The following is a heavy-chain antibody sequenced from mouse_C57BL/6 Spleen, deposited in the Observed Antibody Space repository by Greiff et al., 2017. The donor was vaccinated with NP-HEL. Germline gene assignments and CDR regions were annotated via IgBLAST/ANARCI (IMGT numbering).Heavy chain of an antibody. CDR1: GYTFTSYW. D-gene: IGHD3-1*01. J-gene: IGHJ4*01. CDR3: ARWRGYMDYAMDY. CDR2: IDPSDSYT. Sequence: QVQLQQPGAELVMPGASVKLSCKASGYTFTSYWMHWVKQRPGQGLEWIGEIDPSDSYTNYNQKFKGKSTLTVDKSSSTAYMQLSSLTSEDSAVYYCARWRGYMDYAMDYWGQGTSVTVSS. V-gene: IGHV1-69*01.